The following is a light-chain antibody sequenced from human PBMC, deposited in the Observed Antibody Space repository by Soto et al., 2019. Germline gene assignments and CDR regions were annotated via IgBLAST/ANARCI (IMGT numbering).Light chain of an antibody. CDR1: QSVSSSY. Sequence: EIVMTQSPSTLSVAPGERVTLSCRASQSVSSSYLAWYQQKPGQAPRLLIYDASNRATGIPARFSGSGSGTDFTLTISSLEPEDFAVYYCQLRSNWITFGQGTRLEIK. CDR3: QLRSNWIT. V-gene: IGKV3D-20*02. CDR2: DAS. J-gene: IGKJ5*01.